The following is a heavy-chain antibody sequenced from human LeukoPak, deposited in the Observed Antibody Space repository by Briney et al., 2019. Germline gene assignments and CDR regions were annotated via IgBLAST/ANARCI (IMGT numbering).Heavy chain of an antibody. CDR1: GFTFSSYW. J-gene: IGHJ4*02. CDR2: ISYDGSNK. V-gene: IGHV3-30-3*01. D-gene: IGHD2-2*01. CDR3: AREAGDIVVVPAAMSEY. Sequence: GGSLRLSCAASGFTFSSYWMSWVRQAPGKGLEWVAVISYDGSNKYYADSVKGRFTISRDNAKNSLYLQMNSLRAEDTAVYYCAREAGDIVVVPAAMSEYWGQGTLVTVSS.